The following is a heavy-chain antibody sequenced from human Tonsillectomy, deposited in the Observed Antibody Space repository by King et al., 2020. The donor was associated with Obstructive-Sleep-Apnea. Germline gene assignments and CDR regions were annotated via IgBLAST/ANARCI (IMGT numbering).Heavy chain of an antibody. CDR1: GGSFSGYY. Sequence: VQLQQWGAGLLKPSETLSLTCAVYGGSFSGYYWSWIRQPPGKGLEWIGEINHSGSTNYNPPLKSRFTISVDTSKNQFSLKVSSVTAADTAVYYVARGYKMITFGGVISYYGMDVWGQGTTVTVSS. D-gene: IGHD3-16*02. V-gene: IGHV4-34*01. CDR2: INHSGST. J-gene: IGHJ6*02. CDR3: ARGYKMITFGGVISYYGMDV.